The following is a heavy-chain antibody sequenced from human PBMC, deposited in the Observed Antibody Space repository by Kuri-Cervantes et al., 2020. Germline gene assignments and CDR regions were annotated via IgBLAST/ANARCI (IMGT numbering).Heavy chain of an antibody. Sequence: GSLRLSCAVYGGSFSGYYWSWIRQPPGKGLEWIGEINHSGSTNFNPSLKSRVTISVDTSKNQFSLKLSSVTAADTAVYYCARGGYCSGGSCYSGRIDYWGRGTLVTVSS. CDR3: ARGGYCSGGSCYSGRIDY. D-gene: IGHD2-15*01. CDR2: INHSGST. V-gene: IGHV4-34*01. CDR1: GGSFSGYY. J-gene: IGHJ4*02.